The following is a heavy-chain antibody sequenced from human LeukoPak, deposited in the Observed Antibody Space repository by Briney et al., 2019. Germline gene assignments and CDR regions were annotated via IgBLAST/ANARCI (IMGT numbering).Heavy chain of an antibody. J-gene: IGHJ3*02. D-gene: IGHD4-23*01. CDR3: ARRKYGGNGLGGFDI. CDR1: GYTFTGYY. CDR2: INTNTGHP. V-gene: IGHV7-4-1*02. Sequence: ASVKVSCKASGYTFTGYYMHWVRQAPGQGLEWMGWINTNTGHPTCAQGFTGRFVFSLDTSVSTAYLQISSLKAEDTAVYYCARRKYGGNGLGGFDIWGQGTMVTVSS.